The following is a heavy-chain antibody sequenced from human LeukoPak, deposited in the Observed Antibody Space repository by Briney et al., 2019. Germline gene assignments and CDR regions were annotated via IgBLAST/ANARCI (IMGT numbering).Heavy chain of an antibody. J-gene: IGHJ4*02. Sequence: SETLSLTCSVSGGSINTYYWSWLRQPPGKGLEWIEYIYYSGSTNYNPSLKSRVTMSVDTSKNQISLNLTSVDAADTAVYYCAGYTSGRFFFDFWGQGALVTVSS. CDR2: IYYSGST. D-gene: IGHD3-10*01. V-gene: IGHV4-59*01. CDR1: GGSINTYY. CDR3: AGYTSGRFFFDF.